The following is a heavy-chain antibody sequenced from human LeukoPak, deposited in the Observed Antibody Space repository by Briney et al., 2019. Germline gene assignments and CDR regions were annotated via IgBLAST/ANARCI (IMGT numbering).Heavy chain of an antibody. D-gene: IGHD5-18*01. J-gene: IGHJ3*02. CDR1: GGSISSSSYS. V-gene: IGHV4-39*07. Sequence: SETLSLTCTVSGGSISSSSYSWGWIRQPPGKGLEWIGSIYYSGSTYYNPSLKSRVTISVDTSKNQFSLKLSSVTAADTAVYYCARDLRGYTYGYDAFDIWGQGTVVTVSS. CDR3: ARDLRGYTYGYDAFDI. CDR2: IYYSGST.